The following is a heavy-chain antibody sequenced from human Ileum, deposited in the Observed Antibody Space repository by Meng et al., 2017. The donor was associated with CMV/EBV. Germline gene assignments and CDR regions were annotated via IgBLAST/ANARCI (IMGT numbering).Heavy chain of an antibody. J-gene: IGHJ1*01. CDR2: INPNSGDT. CDR3: ARERELQGQVDYFQY. Sequence: ASVKVSCKASGYTFTGYYIHWVRQAPGQGLEWMGGINPNSGDTKYAQKFQGRVTMTRDTSISTAYMELSSLRSDDTAVYYCARERELQGQVDYFQYWGQGTLVTVSS. D-gene: IGHD1-7*01. V-gene: IGHV1-2*02. CDR1: GYTFTGYY.